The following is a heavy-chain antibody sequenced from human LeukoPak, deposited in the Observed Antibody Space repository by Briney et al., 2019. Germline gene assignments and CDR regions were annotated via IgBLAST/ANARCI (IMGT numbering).Heavy chain of an antibody. J-gene: IGHJ5*02. Sequence: GGTLRLSCAASGFTFSSYGMSWVRQAPGKGLEWVSAISGSGGSTYYADSVKGRFTISRDNSKNTLYLQMNSLRAEDTAVYYCARASAAAGVNWFDPWGQGTLVTVSS. V-gene: IGHV3-23*01. CDR3: ARASAAAGVNWFDP. D-gene: IGHD6-13*01. CDR1: GFTFSSYG. CDR2: ISGSGGST.